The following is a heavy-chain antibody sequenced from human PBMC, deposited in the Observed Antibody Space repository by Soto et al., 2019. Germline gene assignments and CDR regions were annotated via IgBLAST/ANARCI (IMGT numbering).Heavy chain of an antibody. CDR3: ARDREAGYNFYYGMDV. D-gene: IGHD6-19*01. V-gene: IGHV4-4*07. Sequence: PSLTCSVSGADINTYSWTWIRQPAGKGLEWIGRIYTSASINYNPSLKGRVTLSVDTSTNQVSLRLASVTAADTAIYYCARDREAGYNFYYGMDVWGQGTTVTVSS. J-gene: IGHJ6*02. CDR1: GADINTYS. CDR2: IYTSASI.